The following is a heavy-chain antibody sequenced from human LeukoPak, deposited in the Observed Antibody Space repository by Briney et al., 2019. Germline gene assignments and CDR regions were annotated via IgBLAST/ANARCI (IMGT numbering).Heavy chain of an antibody. CDR2: IYYSGST. D-gene: IGHD3-22*01. Sequence: SETLYLTCTVSGGSISSYYWSWIRQPPGKGLEWIGYIYYSGSTNYNPSLKSRVTISVDTSKNQFSLKLSSVTAADTAVYYCARDYYDSSGLYYGMDVWGQGTTVTVSS. CDR3: ARDYYDSSGLYYGMDV. CDR1: GGSISSYY. V-gene: IGHV4-59*01. J-gene: IGHJ6*02.